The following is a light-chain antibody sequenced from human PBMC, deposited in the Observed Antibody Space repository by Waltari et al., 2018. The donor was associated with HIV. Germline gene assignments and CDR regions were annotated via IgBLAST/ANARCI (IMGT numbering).Light chain of an antibody. CDR3: SSDAGSNAVI. V-gene: IGLV2-8*01. J-gene: IGLJ2*01. CDR1: SSDLGAYNY. CDR2: EVT. Sequence: QSALTQPPSASGSPGHSVTIPCAGTSSDLGAYNYVSWYQQNPGKAPKLIIYEVTKGPSGVPDIFSGSKSGNAASLTVSGLQTEDEAVYNCSSDAGSNAVIFGGGT.